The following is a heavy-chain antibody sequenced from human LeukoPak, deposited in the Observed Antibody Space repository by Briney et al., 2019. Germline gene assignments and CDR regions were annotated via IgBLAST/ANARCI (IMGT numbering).Heavy chain of an antibody. CDR1: GFTFTSSA. J-gene: IGHJ6*02. Sequence: SVKVSCKASGFTFTSSAMQWVRQARGQRLEWIGWIVVGSGNTNYAQKFQERVTITRDMSTSTAYMELSRLRSDDTAVYYCARDRTDIVVVGYYYYGMDVWGQGTTVTVSS. CDR3: ARDRTDIVVVGYYYYGMDV. V-gene: IGHV1-58*02. CDR2: IVVGSGNT. D-gene: IGHD2-2*01.